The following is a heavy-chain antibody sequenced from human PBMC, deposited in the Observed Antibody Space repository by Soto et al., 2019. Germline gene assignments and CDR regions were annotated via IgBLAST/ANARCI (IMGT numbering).Heavy chain of an antibody. D-gene: IGHD3-22*01. CDR3: ARRLYDSSGYYYLDY. J-gene: IGHJ4*02. Sequence: PGGSLRLSCAASGFTFSSYAMHWVRQAPGKGLEWVAVISYDGSNKYYADSVKGRFTISRDNSKNTLYLQMNSLRAEDTAVYYCARRLYDSSGYYYLDYWGQGTLVTSPQ. V-gene: IGHV3-30-3*01. CDR2: ISYDGSNK. CDR1: GFTFSSYA.